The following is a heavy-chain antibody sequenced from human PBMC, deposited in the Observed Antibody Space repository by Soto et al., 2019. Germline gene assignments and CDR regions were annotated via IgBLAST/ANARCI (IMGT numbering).Heavy chain of an antibody. CDR2: IQSGGTT. V-gene: IGHV3-66*01. J-gene: IGHJ3*02. CDR1: GFTVSSKY. D-gene: IGHD3-22*01. CDR3: AKAHLDSSGYYYRGGHDAFDI. Sequence: GGSLRLSCAASGFTVSSKYMTWVRQAPGKGLEWVSLIQSGGTTYYADSVKGRFTISRDTSENTLYLQMNSLRAEDTAVYYCAKAHLDSSGYYYRGGHDAFDIWGQGTMVTVSS.